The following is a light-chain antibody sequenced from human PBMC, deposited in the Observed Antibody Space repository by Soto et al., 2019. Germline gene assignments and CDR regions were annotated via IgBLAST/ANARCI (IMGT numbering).Light chain of an antibody. CDR3: SSYTTSTTLEV. J-gene: IGLJ2*01. V-gene: IGLV2-14*01. CDR2: DVS. CDR1: SSDVGAYNY. Sequence: QAVLTQPASVSGSPGQSITISCTGTSSDVGAYNYVSWYQQHPGKAPKLMIYDVSNRPSGVSNRFSGSKSGNTASLTISGLQAEDEADYYCSSYTTSTTLEVFGGGTKL.